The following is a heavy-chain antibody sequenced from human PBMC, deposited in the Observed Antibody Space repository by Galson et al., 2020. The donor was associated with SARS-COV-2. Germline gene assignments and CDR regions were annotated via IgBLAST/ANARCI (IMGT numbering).Heavy chain of an antibody. V-gene: IGHV4-61*01. D-gene: IGHD2-8*01. CDR2: IYYSGST. CDR1: GGSVSSGSYY. J-gene: IGHJ4*02. CDR3: ARDRRRVGEGVCYTE. Sequence: SETLSLTCTVSGGSVSSGSYYWSWIRQPPGKGLEWIGYIYYSGSTNYNPSLKSRVTISVDTSKNQFSLKLSSVTVADTAVYYCARDRRRVGEGVCYTEWGQGTLVTVSS.